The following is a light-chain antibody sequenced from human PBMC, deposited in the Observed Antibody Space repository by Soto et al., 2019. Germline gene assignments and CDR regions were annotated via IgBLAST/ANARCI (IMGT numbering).Light chain of an antibody. CDR1: QSVSSPY. CDR2: GAS. CDR3: QQYGSSPFT. V-gene: IGKV3-20*01. Sequence: EVVLTQSPVTLSLSPGERATLSCRASQSVSSPYLAWYQQKPGQPPRLLIYGASSMATDIPDRFIGSGSGTEFTLAISRLAPEDLAMYNGQQYGSSPFTFGPGTKVDI. J-gene: IGKJ3*01.